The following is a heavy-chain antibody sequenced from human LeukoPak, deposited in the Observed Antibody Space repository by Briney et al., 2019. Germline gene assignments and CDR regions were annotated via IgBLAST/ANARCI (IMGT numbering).Heavy chain of an antibody. CDR1: GGSFSGYY. V-gene: IGHV4-34*01. D-gene: IGHD2-15*01. CDR2: INHSGST. Sequence: PSETLSLTCAVYGGSFSGYYWSWIRQPPGKGLEWIGEINHSGSTNYNPSLKSRVTISVDTSKNQFSLKLSSVTAADTAVYYCASGVTGVVADAGYFDYWGQGTLVTVSS. J-gene: IGHJ4*02. CDR3: ASGVTGVVADAGYFDY.